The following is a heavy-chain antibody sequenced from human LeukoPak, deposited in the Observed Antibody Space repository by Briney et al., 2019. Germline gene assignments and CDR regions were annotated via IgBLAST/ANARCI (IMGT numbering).Heavy chain of an antibody. Sequence: ASVKVSCKSSGYTFTGYYTHWVRQDPGQGLEWMGRINPNSGGTNYAQKFQGRVTMTRDTSISTAYMELSRLRSDDTAVYYCARVGRTTFLDYWGQGTLVTVSS. V-gene: IGHV1-2*06. D-gene: IGHD2/OR15-2a*01. J-gene: IGHJ4*02. CDR3: ARVGRTTFLDY. CDR1: GYTFTGYY. CDR2: INPNSGGT.